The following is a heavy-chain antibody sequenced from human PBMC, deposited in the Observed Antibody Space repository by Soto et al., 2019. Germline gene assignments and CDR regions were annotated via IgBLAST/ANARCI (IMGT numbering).Heavy chain of an antibody. CDR3: ARQDIDFDDYYGMDV. CDR2: IGLGSSTK. Sequence: PGGSLRLSCAASGFTFRNYGMNWVRQAPGKGLEWVSYIGLGSSTKYYADSVEGRFTISRDNAKNSLYLQMNSLRAEDTAVYYCARQDIDFDDYYGMDVWGQGTTVTVSS. CDR1: GFTFRNYG. J-gene: IGHJ6*02. V-gene: IGHV3-48*01. D-gene: IGHD2-15*01.